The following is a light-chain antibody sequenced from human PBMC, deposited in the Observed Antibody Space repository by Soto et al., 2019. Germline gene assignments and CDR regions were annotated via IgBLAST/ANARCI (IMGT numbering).Light chain of an antibody. V-gene: IGKV3-15*01. CDR3: QQYMNWPPLT. CDR2: GAS. Sequence: EIVMTQSPATLSVSPGERVTLSCRASESISRNLAGYQQKPGQAPRLLIYGASSRDTGVPARFSGGGSGTEFTLTISSLQSEDSAVYFCQQYMNWPPLTFGPGTKVDV. J-gene: IGKJ3*01. CDR1: ESISRN.